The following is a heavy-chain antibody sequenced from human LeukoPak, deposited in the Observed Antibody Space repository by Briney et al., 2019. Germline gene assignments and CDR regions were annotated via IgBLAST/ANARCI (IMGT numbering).Heavy chain of an antibody. V-gene: IGHV1-69*13. CDR2: IIPIFGTA. Sequence: GASVKVSCKASGGTFSSYAIGWVRQAPGQGLEWMGGIIPIFGTANYAQKFQGRVTITADESTSTAYMELSSLRSEDTAVYYCARAPVAMVRGVIGWFDPWGQGTLVTVSS. CDR1: GGTFSSYA. J-gene: IGHJ5*02. D-gene: IGHD3-10*01. CDR3: ARAPVAMVRGVIGWFDP.